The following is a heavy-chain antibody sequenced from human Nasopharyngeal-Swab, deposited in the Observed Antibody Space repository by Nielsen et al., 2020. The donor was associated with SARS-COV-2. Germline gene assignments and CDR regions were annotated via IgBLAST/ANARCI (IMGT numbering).Heavy chain of an antibody. CDR3: AREERWYSSGWFDY. V-gene: IGHV4-59*12. CDR1: GGSISSYY. CDR2: IYYSGST. Sequence: GSLRLSCTVSGGSISSYYWSWIRQPPGKGLEWIGYIYYSGSTNYNPSLKSRVTMSVDTSKNQFSLKLSSVTAADTAVYYCAREERWYSSGWFDYWGQGTLVTVSS. J-gene: IGHJ4*02. D-gene: IGHD6-19*01.